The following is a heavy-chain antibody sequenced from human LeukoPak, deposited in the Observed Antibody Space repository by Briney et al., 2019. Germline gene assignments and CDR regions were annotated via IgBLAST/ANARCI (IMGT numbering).Heavy chain of an antibody. J-gene: IGHJ3*02. D-gene: IGHD5-24*01. CDR2: ISRSGGST. Sequence: GGSLRLSCAASGFTLGTYDMYWVRQAPGKGLECVSSISRSGGSTYYADSVKGRFTISKDNSKNTLYLQMNSLKAEDTAVYYCAKDSGHDGYAFDIWGPGTMVTVSS. CDR3: AKDSGHDGYAFDI. V-gene: IGHV3-23*01. CDR1: GFTLGTYD.